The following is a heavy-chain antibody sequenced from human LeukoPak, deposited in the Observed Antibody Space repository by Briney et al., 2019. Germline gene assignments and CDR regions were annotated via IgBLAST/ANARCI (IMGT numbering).Heavy chain of an antibody. CDR2: INTDGSST. V-gene: IGHV3-74*01. Sequence: GGSLRLSCAASGFTFSSYWMHWVRQAPGKGLVWVSRINTDGSSTSYADSVKGRFTISRDNAKNTLYLQMNSLRAEDTAVYYCASREYYYDSSGYYPSFGYWDQGTLVTVSS. CDR3: ASREYYYDSSGYYPSFGY. D-gene: IGHD3-22*01. J-gene: IGHJ4*02. CDR1: GFTFSSYW.